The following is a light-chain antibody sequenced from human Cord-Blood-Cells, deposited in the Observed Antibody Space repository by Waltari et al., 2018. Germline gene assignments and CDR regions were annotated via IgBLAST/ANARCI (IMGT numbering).Light chain of an antibody. CDR1: QSVSSY. Sequence: EIVLTQSPATLSLSPGERATLSCRASQSVSSYLAWYQQKPGQAPRLLIYDASNRATGIPARLSGSGYGTDFTLNISSLEPEDCAVYYCQQRSNWTRTFGKGPKVEIK. CDR2: DAS. CDR3: QQRSNWTRT. V-gene: IGKV3-11*01. J-gene: IGKJ1*01.